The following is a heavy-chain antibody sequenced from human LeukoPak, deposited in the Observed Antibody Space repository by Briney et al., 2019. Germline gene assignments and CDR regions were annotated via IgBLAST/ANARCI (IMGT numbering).Heavy chain of an antibody. CDR1: GFTFSDYY. J-gene: IGHJ6*04. Sequence: PGGCLRLSCAASGFTFSDYYMTWIRQAPGKGLEWISYIGSSSTYTHYADSVKGRFTISRDNAKNSLYLQMNSLRAEDTAVYYCARDKESSGWYLTPYYYGMDVWGKGTTVTVSS. CDR3: ARDKESSGWYLTPYYYGMDV. CDR2: IGSSSTYT. V-gene: IGHV3-11*06. D-gene: IGHD6-13*01.